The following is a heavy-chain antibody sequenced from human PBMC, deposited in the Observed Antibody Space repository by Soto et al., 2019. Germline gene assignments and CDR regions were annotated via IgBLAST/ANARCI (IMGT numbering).Heavy chain of an antibody. CDR2: ISVYNDKT. CDR1: GYTFTTYG. J-gene: IGHJ4*02. Sequence: QVQLVQSGAEVKKPGASVKVSCKASGYTFTTYGIIWVRQAPGQGLEWMGWISVYNDKTKYAQNLQGRVPMTTDTSTSTAYMELRSLRSDDTALYYCARALREWELLVDYWGQGTLVTVSS. CDR3: ARALREWELLVDY. V-gene: IGHV1-18*01. D-gene: IGHD1-26*01.